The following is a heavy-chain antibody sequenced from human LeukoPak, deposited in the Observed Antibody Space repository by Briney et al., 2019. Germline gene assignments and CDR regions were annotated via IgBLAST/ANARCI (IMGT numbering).Heavy chain of an antibody. CDR1: GYTFTGYY. J-gene: IGHJ5*02. Sequence: ASVKVSCKASGYTFTGYYMHWVRQAPGQGLEWMGWINPNSGGTNYAQKFQGRVTMTRDTSISTAYMELRSLRSDDTAVYYCARRARRLLWFSSRSWFDPWGQGTLVTVSS. CDR2: INPNSGGT. CDR3: ARRARRLLWFSSRSWFDP. V-gene: IGHV1-2*02. D-gene: IGHD3-10*01.